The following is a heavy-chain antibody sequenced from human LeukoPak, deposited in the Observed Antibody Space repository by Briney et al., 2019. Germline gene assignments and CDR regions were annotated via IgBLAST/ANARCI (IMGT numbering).Heavy chain of an antibody. CDR3: ARYGTAAGLYFDL. D-gene: IGHD6-13*01. Sequence: PGGSLRLSCAVSGFTFTDYWMNWVRQAPGKGLEWVASIRQDGSEKTYVDSVKGRFTISRDNTKNSLSLQVNSLRVEDTAVYYCARYGTAAGLYFDLWGQGTLVTVSS. CDR2: IRQDGSEK. CDR1: GFTFTDYW. V-gene: IGHV3-7*01. J-gene: IGHJ4*01.